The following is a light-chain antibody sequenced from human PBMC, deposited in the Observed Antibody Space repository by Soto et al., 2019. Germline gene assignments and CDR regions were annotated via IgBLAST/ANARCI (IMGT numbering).Light chain of an antibody. CDR1: QSVSSN. Sequence: EIVMTQSPATLSVSPGERATRSCRASQSVSSNLAWYQQKPGQAPRLLIYGASTRATGIPARFSGSGSGTEFTLTISSLQSEDFAVYYCQQYNNWPQTFGQGTTVDI. V-gene: IGKV3-15*01. CDR3: QQYNNWPQT. J-gene: IGKJ1*01. CDR2: GAS.